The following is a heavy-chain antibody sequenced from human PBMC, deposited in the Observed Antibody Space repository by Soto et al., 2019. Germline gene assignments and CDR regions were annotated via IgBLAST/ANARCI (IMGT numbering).Heavy chain of an antibody. CDR1: GGSINSEDYY. Sequence: SETLSLTCTVSGGSINSEDYYWSWLRQQPGKGLEWIGYIYYTGYTYYNSSLQSRLNISIDTSQSQFSLQLSSVTAADMAVYFCAADATGYPFNGFDPWGQGIPVTVSS. CDR3: AADATGYPFNGFDP. CDR2: IYYTGYT. J-gene: IGHJ5*02. V-gene: IGHV4-31*03. D-gene: IGHD3-9*01.